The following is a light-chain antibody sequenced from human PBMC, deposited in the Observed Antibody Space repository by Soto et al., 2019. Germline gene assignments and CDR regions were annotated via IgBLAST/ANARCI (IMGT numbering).Light chain of an antibody. CDR1: QSVSSSY. CDR2: GAS. Sequence: EIVLTQSPGTLSLSPGERATLSCRASQSVSSSYLAWYQQKPGQAPRLLIYGASSRATGIPDRFSGSGSGTDFTLTLSRLDPEDFAVYYCQQYGSSHPTFGGGTKVEIK. J-gene: IGKJ4*01. V-gene: IGKV3-20*01. CDR3: QQYGSSHPT.